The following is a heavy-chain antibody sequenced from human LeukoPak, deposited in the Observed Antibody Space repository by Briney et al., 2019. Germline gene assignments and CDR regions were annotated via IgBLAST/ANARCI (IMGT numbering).Heavy chain of an antibody. J-gene: IGHJ4*02. D-gene: IGHD6-19*01. CDR3: VSGIGWLPDY. CDR2: IKQDGREK. Sequence: GGSLRLSCAASGGFTFSDYWMNWVRQAPGKGLEWVAIIKQDGREKLYVDSVKGRFTISRDNAKSSLYLQMNSLRAEDTAVYYCVSGIGWLPDYWGQGTLVTVSS. V-gene: IGHV3-7*03. CDR1: GGFTFSDYW.